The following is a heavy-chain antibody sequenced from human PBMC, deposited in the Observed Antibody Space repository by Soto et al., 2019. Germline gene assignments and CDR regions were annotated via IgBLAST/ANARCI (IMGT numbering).Heavy chain of an antibody. CDR3: GRVAPAAAANRYSLDV. Sequence: HPGGSLRLSCAASGFTFSDHYMDWVRQAPGRGLEWVGRIRDKAHSYTAEYAASLKGRFSISRDDSKNSLYLQMSSLKIEDTAVYFCGRVAPAAAANRYSLDVWGQGTVVTVSS. V-gene: IGHV3-72*01. CDR1: GFTFSDHY. D-gene: IGHD6-13*01. J-gene: IGHJ3*01. CDR2: IRDKAHSYTA.